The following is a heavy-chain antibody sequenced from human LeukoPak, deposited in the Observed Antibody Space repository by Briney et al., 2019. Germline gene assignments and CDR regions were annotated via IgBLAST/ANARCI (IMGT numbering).Heavy chain of an antibody. J-gene: IGHJ4*02. CDR3: ANWIGSSSRDY. V-gene: IGHV3-23*01. D-gene: IGHD6-6*01. Sequence: QPGASLRLSCAASGFTFSTYAMTWVRQAPGKGLEWVSGINSNVDEIYYADSVRGRFTISRDNSNNALYLQMDSLRAEDTAVYYCANWIGSSSRDYWGQGTLVTVSS. CDR1: GFTFSTYA. CDR2: INSNVDEI.